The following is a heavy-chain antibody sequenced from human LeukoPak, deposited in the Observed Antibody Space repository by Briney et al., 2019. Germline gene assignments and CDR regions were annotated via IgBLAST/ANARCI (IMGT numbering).Heavy chain of an antibody. V-gene: IGHV3-30*18. Sequence: PGGSLRLSCAASGFTFSSYGMHWVRQAPGKGLEWVAVISYDGSNKYYADSVKGRFTISRDNSKNTLYLQMNSLRAKDTAVYYCAKLGACSGGSCSELVDYWGQGTLVTVSS. CDR2: ISYDGSNK. J-gene: IGHJ4*02. D-gene: IGHD2-15*01. CDR3: AKLGACSGGSCSELVDY. CDR1: GFTFSSYG.